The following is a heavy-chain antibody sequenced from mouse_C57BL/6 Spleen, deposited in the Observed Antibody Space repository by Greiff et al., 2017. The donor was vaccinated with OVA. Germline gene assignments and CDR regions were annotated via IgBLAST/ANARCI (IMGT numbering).Heavy chain of an antibody. CDR1: GISITTGNYR. CDR2: IYYSGTI. J-gene: IGHJ1*03. V-gene: IGHV3-5*01. Sequence: EVHLVESGPGLVKPSQTVFLTCTVTGISITTGNYRWSWIRQFPGNKLEWIGYIYYSGTITYNPSLTSRTTITRDTPKNQFFLEMNSLTAEDTATYYCARIYYDYDVEYFDVWGTGTTVTVSS. CDR3: ARIYYDYDVEYFDV. D-gene: IGHD2-4*01.